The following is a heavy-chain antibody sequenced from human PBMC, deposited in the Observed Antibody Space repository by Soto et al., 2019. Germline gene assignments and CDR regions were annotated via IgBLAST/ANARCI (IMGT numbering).Heavy chain of an antibody. V-gene: IGHV1-24*01. CDR2: FDPEDGET. CDR1: GYTLTELS. J-gene: IGHJ3*02. CDR3: ATDLYDSSGYDAFDI. D-gene: IGHD3-22*01. Sequence: ASVKVSCKVSGYTLTELSMNWVRQAPGKGLEWMGGFDPEDGETIYAQKFQGRVTMTEDTSTDTAYMELSSLRSEDTAVYYCATDLYDSSGYDAFDIWGQGTMVTVSS.